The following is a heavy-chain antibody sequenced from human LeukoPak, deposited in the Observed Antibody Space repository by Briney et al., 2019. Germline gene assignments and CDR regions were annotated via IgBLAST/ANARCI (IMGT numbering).Heavy chain of an antibody. Sequence: PSETLSLTCTVSGGSFSSSYWSWIRQPPGRGLEWIGYIYYSGSTNYNPSLESRVTISLDTSKNQFSLKLSSVTAADTAVYYCARGSRRGSGSYYNWFDPWGQGTLVTVSS. J-gene: IGHJ5*02. V-gene: IGHV4-59*01. CDR1: GGSFSSSY. D-gene: IGHD3-10*01. CDR2: IYYSGST. CDR3: ARGSRRGSGSYYNWFDP.